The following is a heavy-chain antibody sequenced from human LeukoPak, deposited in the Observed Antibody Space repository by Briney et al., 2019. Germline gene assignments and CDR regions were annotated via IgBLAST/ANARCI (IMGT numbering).Heavy chain of an antibody. CDR3: EKAERGSYYFDY. V-gene: IGHV3-30*18. CDR1: GFTFSSYG. CDR2: ISCDGSNK. J-gene: IGHJ4*02. Sequence: PGRSLRLSCAASGFTFSSYGMHWVRQAPGKGLEWVAVISCDGSNKYYADSVKGRFTISRDNSKNTLYLQMNSLRAEDTAVYYCEKAERGSYYFDYWGQGTLVTVSS. D-gene: IGHD1-26*01.